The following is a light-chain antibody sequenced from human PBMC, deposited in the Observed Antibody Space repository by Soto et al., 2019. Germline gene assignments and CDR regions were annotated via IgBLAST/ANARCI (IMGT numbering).Light chain of an antibody. J-gene: IGKJ1*01. V-gene: IGKV4-1*01. CDR3: HQSSNSPWT. CDR2: WAS. Sequence: DIVMTQSPDSLAVSLGERATINCRSSQTIFYSSNRKDYLAWYQQKPGQPPRVRIYWASTRESGLPDRFSGSGSGSDFTLTLSNLQAEDVAVYYCHQSSNSPWTLGQGTKVDIK. CDR1: QTIFYSSNRKDY.